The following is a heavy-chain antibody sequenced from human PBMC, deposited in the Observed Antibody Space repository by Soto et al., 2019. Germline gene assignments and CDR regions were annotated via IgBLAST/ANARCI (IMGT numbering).Heavy chain of an antibody. Sequence: GGSLRLSCAASGFTFSNAWMNWVRQAPGKGLEWVGRIKSKTDGGTTDYAAPVKGRFTISRDDSKNTLYLQMKSLKTEDTAVYYCTTDRGEEYSSSEARAMGNYYYYYGMDVWGQGTTVTVSS. CDR2: IKSKTDGGTT. V-gene: IGHV3-15*07. D-gene: IGHD6-6*01. CDR1: GFTFSNAW. CDR3: TTDRGEEYSSSEARAMGNYYYYYGMDV. J-gene: IGHJ6*02.